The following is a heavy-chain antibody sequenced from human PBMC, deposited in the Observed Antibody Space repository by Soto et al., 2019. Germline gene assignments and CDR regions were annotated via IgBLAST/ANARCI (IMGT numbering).Heavy chain of an antibody. J-gene: IGHJ6*02. D-gene: IGHD3-10*01. CDR1: GYTFTSYG. CDR3: ARDRGAGPWGGMDV. Sequence: QVQLVQSGAEVKKPGASVNVSCKASGYTFTSYGISWVRQAPGQGLEWMGWISAYNGNTNYAQKLQGRVTMTTDTSTSTACMGRGGLRSDGTAVYYCARDRGAGPWGGMDVWGQGTTVTVSS. V-gene: IGHV1-18*01. CDR2: ISAYNGNT.